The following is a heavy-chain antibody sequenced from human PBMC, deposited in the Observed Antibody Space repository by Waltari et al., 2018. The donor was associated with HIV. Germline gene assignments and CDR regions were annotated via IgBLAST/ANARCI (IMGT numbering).Heavy chain of an antibody. J-gene: IGHJ6*02. CDR2: MWADGSHE. Sequence: QVHLVESGGAVVQSGKSLRLSCAASGFNFSNYAMHWVRQGPGKGLEWLLVMWADGSHESYADFAKGRFTISRDDSDNTVFLYLSGLRADDTAVYYCARDQHSATNYYGLDVWGQGTTVTVS. CDR3: ARDQHSATNYYGLDV. V-gene: IGHV3-33*02. CDR1: GFNFSNYA. D-gene: IGHD3-10*01.